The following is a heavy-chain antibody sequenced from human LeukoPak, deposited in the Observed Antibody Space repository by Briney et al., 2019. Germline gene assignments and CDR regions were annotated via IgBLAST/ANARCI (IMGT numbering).Heavy chain of an antibody. J-gene: IGHJ4*02. CDR1: GFTFDDYG. Sequence: RTGGSLRLSCAASGFTFDDYGMSWVRQAPGKGLEWVSGINWNGGSTGYADSVKGRFTISRDNAKNSLYLQMNSLRAEDTALYHCARDITPFTMVRGPGYWGQGTLVTVSS. CDR3: ARDITPFTMVRGPGY. CDR2: INWNGGST. D-gene: IGHD3-10*01. V-gene: IGHV3-20*01.